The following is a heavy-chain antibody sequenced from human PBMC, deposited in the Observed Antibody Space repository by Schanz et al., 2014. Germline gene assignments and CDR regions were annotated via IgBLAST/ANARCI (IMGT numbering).Heavy chain of an antibody. J-gene: IGHJ4*02. CDR2: INTADTT. Sequence: EVQLVESGGGLVQPGRSLRLSCAASGFTFDDYAMHWVRQAPGKGLEWVSAINTADTTFYADSVKGRFTISRDNSKNTLYLQMNSLRAEDTAVYYCAKGQLLSYYFDYWGQGTLVTVSS. V-gene: IGHV3-23*04. CDR1: GFTFDDYA. CDR3: AKGQLLSYYFDY. D-gene: IGHD2-21*01.